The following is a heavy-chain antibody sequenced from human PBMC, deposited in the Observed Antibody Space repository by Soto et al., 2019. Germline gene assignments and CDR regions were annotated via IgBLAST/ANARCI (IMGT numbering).Heavy chain of an antibody. J-gene: IGHJ3*02. V-gene: IGHV4-59*01. CDR2: IYYSGST. Sequence: ETLSLTCTVSGGSISSYYWSWIRQPPGKGLEWIGYIYYSGSTNYNPSLKSRVTISVDTSKNQFSLKLSSVTAADTAVYYCARVAAAAFYDAFDIWGQGTMVTVSS. CDR1: GGSISSYY. CDR3: ARVAAAAFYDAFDI. D-gene: IGHD6-13*01.